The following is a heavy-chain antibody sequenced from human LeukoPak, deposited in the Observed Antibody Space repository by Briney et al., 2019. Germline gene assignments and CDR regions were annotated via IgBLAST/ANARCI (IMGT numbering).Heavy chain of an antibody. D-gene: IGHD2-21*01. CDR1: GGSISSGDYY. Sequence: SETLSLTCTVSGGSISSGDYYWSWIRQPPGKGLEWIGYIFYTGSTYYDPSLKSRVTISVDTSKNQFSLKLSSVTAADTAVYYCASFYQAYYFDYWGQGTLVTVSS. CDR3: ASFYQAYYFDY. J-gene: IGHJ4*02. CDR2: IFYTGST. V-gene: IGHV4-30-4*01.